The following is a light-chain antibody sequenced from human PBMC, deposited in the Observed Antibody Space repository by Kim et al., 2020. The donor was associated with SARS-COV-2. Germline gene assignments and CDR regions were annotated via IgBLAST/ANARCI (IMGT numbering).Light chain of an antibody. V-gene: IGKV1-5*01. CDR1: QVINTY. CDR3: QHYIRFPYT. Sequence: DIQMTQSPSTLSASLGDRVTITCRASQVINTYLAWYQQKPGRAPNLLIYQASNLHIGVPSRFSGSASGTEFTLTISSLQPDDVATYYCQHYIRFPYTFGQGTKVDIK. CDR2: QAS. J-gene: IGKJ2*01.